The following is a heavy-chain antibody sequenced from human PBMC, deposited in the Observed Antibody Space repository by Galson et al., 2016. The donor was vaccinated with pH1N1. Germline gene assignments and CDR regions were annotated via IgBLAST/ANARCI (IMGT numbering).Heavy chain of an antibody. CDR2: IDWDDDK. J-gene: IGHJ4*02. V-gene: IGHV2-70*01. CDR3: ARFLYGDYSGYFDY. D-gene: IGHD4-17*01. CDR1: GFSLSTSGMC. Sequence: PALVKPTQTLTLTCTFSGFSLSTSGMCVSWIRQPPGKALEWLALIDWDDDKYYSTSLKTRLTISKDTSKNQVVLTMTNMDPVDQATYYCARFLYGDYSGYFDYWGQGTLVTVSS.